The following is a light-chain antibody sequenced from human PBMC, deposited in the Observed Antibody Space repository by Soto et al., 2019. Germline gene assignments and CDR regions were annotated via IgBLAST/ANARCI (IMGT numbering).Light chain of an antibody. J-gene: IGKJ2*01. CDR1: QSVSSNY. CDR3: AHYGRSAYT. Sequence: EIGLTQSPGTLSLSPGERATLSCRASQSVSSNYLAWYQQKPGQAPRLLIYGASSRATGIPDRFSGSGSGTDSTLTITRLEPEDFAVYYCAHYGRSAYTCGQGTTLVIK. CDR2: GAS. V-gene: IGKV3-20*01.